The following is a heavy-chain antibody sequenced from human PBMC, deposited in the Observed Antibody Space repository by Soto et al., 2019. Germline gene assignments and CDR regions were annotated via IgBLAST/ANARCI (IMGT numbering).Heavy chain of an antibody. J-gene: IGHJ4*02. Sequence: QVQLVQSGAEVKKPGASVKVSCKASGYTFTSYGISWVRQAPGQGLEWMGWISAYNGNTKYAQKLRGRVTMTTVTSTSTAYMGLMSMISDDTAVYDSARDAAIGMNVYWGQGTLVTVSS. V-gene: IGHV1-18*01. D-gene: IGHD1-1*01. CDR3: ARDAAIGMNVY. CDR2: ISAYNGNT. CDR1: GYTFTSYG.